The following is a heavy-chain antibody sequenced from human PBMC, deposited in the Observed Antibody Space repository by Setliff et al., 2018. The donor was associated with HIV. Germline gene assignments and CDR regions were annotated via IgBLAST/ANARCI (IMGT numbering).Heavy chain of an antibody. J-gene: IGHJ4*02. D-gene: IGHD6-19*01. CDR3: ARHEPYSSCWFVYY. Sequence: PSETLSLTCAVYGGSFSGSDYWSWIRQPAGEGLEWIGHIHVSGTTNYNPSLKSRVTISIDTSKHQFSLKLTSVTAADTAVYDCARHEPYSSCWFVYYWGQGTLVTVSS. CDR1: GGSFSGSDY. V-gene: IGHV4-59*10. CDR2: IHVSGTT.